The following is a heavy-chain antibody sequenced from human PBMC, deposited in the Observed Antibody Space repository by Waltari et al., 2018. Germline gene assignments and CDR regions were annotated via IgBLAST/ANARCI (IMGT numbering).Heavy chain of an antibody. CDR3: ARHGIRLGLYYFDY. D-gene: IGHD3-9*01. V-gene: IGHV3-48*03. CDR1: GFVFRNFD. CDR2: IRNSGSTI. Sequence: EVKLVESGGGLVQPGGSLRLSCEASGFVFRNFDMNWVRQAPGKGLEWIAHIRNSGSTIYYADSVKGRFSISRDNAKESLFLQMNSLRAEDTAVYYCARHGIRLGLYYFDYWGQGALVTVSS. J-gene: IGHJ4*02.